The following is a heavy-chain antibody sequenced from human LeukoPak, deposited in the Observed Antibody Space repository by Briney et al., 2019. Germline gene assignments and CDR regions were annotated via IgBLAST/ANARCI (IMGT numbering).Heavy chain of an antibody. CDR2: ISYSGST. J-gene: IGHJ6*03. D-gene: IGHD5-12*01. V-gene: IGHV4-59*01. Sequence: SETLSLTCTVSGGSISSYYWSWIRQPPGKGLEWIGHISYSGSTNYNPSLKSRVTISVDTSKNQFTLKLRSVTAADTAVYYCARVSYDLVYYYYYYMDVWGKGTTVTVSS. CDR1: GGSISSYY. CDR3: ARVSYDLVYYYYYYMDV.